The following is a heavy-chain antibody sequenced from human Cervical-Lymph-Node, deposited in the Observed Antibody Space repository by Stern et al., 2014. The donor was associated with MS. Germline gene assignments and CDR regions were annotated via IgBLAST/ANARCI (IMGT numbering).Heavy chain of an antibody. Sequence: QMQLVQSGAEVKKPGASVKLSCKASGDTLTSYYLHWVRQAPGQGLEWMGVINPSGSTTSFAQKFQGRVTMTKDTSTSTVYMELSSLRSDNTAVYYCASERNYDDNSGWGYWGRGTLVTVSS. J-gene: IGHJ4*02. CDR2: INPSGSTT. CDR3: ASERNYDDNSGWGY. V-gene: IGHV1-46*01. D-gene: IGHD3-22*01. CDR1: GDTLTSYY.